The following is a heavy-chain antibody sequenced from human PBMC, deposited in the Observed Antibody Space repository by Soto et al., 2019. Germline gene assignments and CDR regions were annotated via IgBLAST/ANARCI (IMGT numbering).Heavy chain of an antibody. V-gene: IGHV1-69*12. CDR2: IVPIFGA. Sequence: QVQLVQSGAEVKKPGSSVKVSCKSSGGTFSNYGFSWVRQAPGQGLECMGVIVPIFGAEHPQKFQGRVTITADESTNTVFMELRGLRSEDTAVYYCARDGYNEEYGPTPRWGQGTLVTVSS. CDR1: GGTFSNYG. CDR3: ARDGYNEEYGPTPR. D-gene: IGHD5-12*01. J-gene: IGHJ4*02.